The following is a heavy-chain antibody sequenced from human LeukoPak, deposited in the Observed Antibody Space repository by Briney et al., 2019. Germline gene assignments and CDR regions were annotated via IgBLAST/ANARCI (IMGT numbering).Heavy chain of an antibody. CDR2: ISPSGGNT. Sequence: TGGSLRLSCAASGFTFNNYAMTWVRQAPGKGLEWVSAISPSGGNTYYADSVKGRFTISRDNAKNSLYLQMNSLRAEDTAVYYCAREFGGTYDYWGQGTLVTVSS. CDR1: GFTFNNYA. J-gene: IGHJ4*02. CDR3: AREFGGTYDY. D-gene: IGHD3-16*01. V-gene: IGHV3-23*01.